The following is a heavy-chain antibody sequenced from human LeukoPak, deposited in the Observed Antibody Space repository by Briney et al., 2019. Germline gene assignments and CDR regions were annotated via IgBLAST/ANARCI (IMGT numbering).Heavy chain of an antibody. J-gene: IGHJ5*02. CDR3: ARGVTYYDILTGYYRDGDWFDP. CDR2: IYYSGST. CDR1: GGSISSYY. Sequence: SETLSLTCTVSGGSISSYYWSWIRQPPGKGLEWIGYIYYSGSTNYNPSLKSRVTISVDTSKNQFSLKLSSVTAADTAVYYCARGVTYYDILTGYYRDGDWFDPWGQGTLVTVSS. V-gene: IGHV4-59*01. D-gene: IGHD3-9*01.